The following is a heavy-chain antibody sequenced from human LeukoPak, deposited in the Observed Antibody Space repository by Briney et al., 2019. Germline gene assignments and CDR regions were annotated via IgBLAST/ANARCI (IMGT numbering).Heavy chain of an antibody. CDR3: ARDYSGSYTTDY. Sequence: PGGSLRLSCAASGFTFSSYAMHWVRQAPGKGLEWVAVISYDGSNKWYADSVTGRFTISRDNSKNTLYLQMNSLRAEDTAVYYCARDYSGSYTTDYWGQGTLVTVSS. V-gene: IGHV3-30-3*01. CDR1: GFTFSSYA. CDR2: ISYDGSNK. J-gene: IGHJ4*02. D-gene: IGHD1-26*01.